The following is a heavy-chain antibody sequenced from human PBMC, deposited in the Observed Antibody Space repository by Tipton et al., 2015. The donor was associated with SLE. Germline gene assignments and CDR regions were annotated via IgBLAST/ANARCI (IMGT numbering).Heavy chain of an antibody. CDR3: ARGDVD. CDR2: VYSSGSA. V-gene: IGHV4-4*07. J-gene: IGHJ4*02. CDR1: GDSITSYY. D-gene: IGHD5-24*01. Sequence: TLSLTCSVSGDSITSYYLSWFRQSTGRGLEWIGRVYSSGSADYNPALISRVSMSVDISKNQFFLTLRSVTAADTAVYFCARGDVDWGQGTLVTVSS.